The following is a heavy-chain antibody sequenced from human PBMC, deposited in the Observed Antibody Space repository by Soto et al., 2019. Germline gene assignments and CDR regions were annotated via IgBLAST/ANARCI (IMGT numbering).Heavy chain of an antibody. CDR1: GYTFTSYA. J-gene: IGHJ4*02. Sequence: QVQLVQSGAEVKKPGASVKVSCKASGYTFTSYAMHWVRQAPGQRLEWMGWINAGNGNTKYSQKFQGRVTITRDTSASTAYMEQSSLRSEDTAVYYCASLAVQKGRGDYWGQGTLVTVSS. CDR3: ASLAVQKGRGDY. V-gene: IGHV1-3*01. CDR2: INAGNGNT. D-gene: IGHD2-15*01.